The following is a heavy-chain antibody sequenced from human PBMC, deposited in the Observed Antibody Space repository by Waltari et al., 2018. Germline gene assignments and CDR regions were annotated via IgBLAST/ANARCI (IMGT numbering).Heavy chain of an antibody. Sequence: QVQLVQSGAEVKKPGASVKVSCKVSGYTLTELSRHWVRQAPGKGLEWMGGFEHEDGETIYAQKFQGRVTMTEDTSTDTAYMELSSLRSEDTAVYYCATAPRYYYGSGSYYNAWFDPWGQGTLVTVSS. V-gene: IGHV1-24*01. CDR1: GYTLTELS. D-gene: IGHD3-10*01. J-gene: IGHJ5*02. CDR3: ATAPRYYYGSGSYYNAWFDP. CDR2: FEHEDGET.